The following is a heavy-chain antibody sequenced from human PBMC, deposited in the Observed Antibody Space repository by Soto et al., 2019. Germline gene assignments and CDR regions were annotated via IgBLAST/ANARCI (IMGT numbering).Heavy chain of an antibody. V-gene: IGHV1-8*01. D-gene: IGHD1-7*01. CDR1: GNTFTSYD. J-gene: IGHJ5*02. CDR3: ARGTGNNWNYVWFDP. Sequence: ASVKVSCKASGNTFTSYDINWVRQATGHGLEWMGWINPNSGNIGYAQKFQGRVTMTRDTAIRTAYMEVSRLRSDDTAVYYCARGTGNNWNYVWFDPWGQGTLVTVSS. CDR2: INPNSGNI.